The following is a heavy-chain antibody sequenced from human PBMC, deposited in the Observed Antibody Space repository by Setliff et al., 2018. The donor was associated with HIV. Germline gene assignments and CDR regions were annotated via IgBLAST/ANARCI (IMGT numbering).Heavy chain of an antibody. D-gene: IGHD4-17*01. CDR1: GYSISSGYY. V-gene: IGHV4-38-2*01. CDR2: IYHSEST. Sequence: SETLSLTCAVSGYSISSGYYWGWIRQPPGKGLEWIGSIYHSESTYYNPSLKSRVTMSVDTSKNQFSLKLTSVTASDTAVYYCARAAAGNTGPFDLWGQGSPVTSPQ. CDR3: ARAAAGNTGPFDL. J-gene: IGHJ4*02.